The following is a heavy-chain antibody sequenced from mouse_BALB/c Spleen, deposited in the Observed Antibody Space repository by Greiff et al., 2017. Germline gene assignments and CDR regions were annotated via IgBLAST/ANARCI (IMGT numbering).Heavy chain of an antibody. CDR2: ISTYYGNT. CDR3: ARHYYGYDAMDY. J-gene: IGHJ4*01. D-gene: IGHD1-2*01. V-gene: IGHV1-67*01. CDR1: SYTFTDYA. Sequence: QVQLKESGPELVRPGVSVKISCKGSSYTFTDYAMHWVKQSHAKSLEWIGVISTYYGNTNYNQKFKGKATMTVDKSSSTAYMELARLTSEDSAVYYCARHYYGYDAMDYWGQGTSVTVSS.